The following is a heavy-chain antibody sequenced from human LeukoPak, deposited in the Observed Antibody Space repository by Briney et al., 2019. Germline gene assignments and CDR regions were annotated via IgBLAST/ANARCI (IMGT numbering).Heavy chain of an antibody. D-gene: IGHD3-16*01. CDR2: IYPGDSDT. V-gene: IGHV5-51*01. J-gene: IGHJ3*02. Sequence: GESLKIPCKGSGYSFTSYWIGWVRQIPGKGLEWMGIIYPGDSDTRYSPSFQGQVTISADKSISTAYLQWSSLKASDTAMYYCARPPAPITFTAFDIWGQGTMVTVSS. CDR1: GYSFTSYW. CDR3: ARPPAPITFTAFDI.